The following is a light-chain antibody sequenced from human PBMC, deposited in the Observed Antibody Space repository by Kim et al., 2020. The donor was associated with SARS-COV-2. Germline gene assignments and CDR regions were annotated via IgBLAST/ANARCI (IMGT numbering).Light chain of an antibody. CDR3: QVWDSSSDHRV. J-gene: IGLJ3*02. CDR2: YDS. CDR1: NSGSKS. V-gene: IGLV3-21*04. Sequence: AAGKKERMTGGGKNSGSKSVKWYQQKTGKAPVLVIYYDSERPAGIPEGFSGSNAGNTDTLTISRVEAGDEADYYCQVWDSSSDHRVFGGGTQLTVL.